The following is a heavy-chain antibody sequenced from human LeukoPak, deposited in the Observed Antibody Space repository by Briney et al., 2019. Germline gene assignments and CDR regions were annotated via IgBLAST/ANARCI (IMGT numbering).Heavy chain of an antibody. V-gene: IGHV3-23*01. J-gene: IGHJ4*02. Sequence: QPGGSLRLSCAASGFIFRTYGMNWVRQAPGKGLEYVSGITAGGGNTYYGDSLKGRFTISRDDSKDTLFLQMNSLRVEDTAVYYCAKGMYGVGGALDYWGRGSLVTASS. D-gene: IGHD2-21*01. CDR3: AKGMYGVGGALDY. CDR1: GFIFRTYG. CDR2: ITAGGGNT.